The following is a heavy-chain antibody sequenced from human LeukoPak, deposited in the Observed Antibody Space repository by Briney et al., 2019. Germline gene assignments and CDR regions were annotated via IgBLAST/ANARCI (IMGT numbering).Heavy chain of an antibody. V-gene: IGHV3-23*01. J-gene: IGHJ4*02. CDR2: ISGSGGST. D-gene: IGHD3-3*01. CDR3: ATSTASNYDFWSEKYYFDY. Sequence: PGGSLRLSCAASGFTFSSYAMSWVRQAPGKGLEWVSAISGSGGSTYYADSVKGRFTISRDNSKNTLYLQMNSLRAEDTAVYYCATSTASNYDFWSEKYYFDYWGQGTLVTVSS. CDR1: GFTFSSYA.